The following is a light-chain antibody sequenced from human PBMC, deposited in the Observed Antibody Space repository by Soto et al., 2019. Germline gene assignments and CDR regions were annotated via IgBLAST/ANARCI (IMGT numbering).Light chain of an antibody. CDR2: DVS. J-gene: IGKJ1*01. CDR1: ESVTKY. CDR3: QQRSDWPWT. V-gene: IGKV3-11*01. Sequence: EIVLTQSPCSLSLSPGERVTLSCRTSESVTKYLAWYQQKPGQAPRLLVYDVSNRATGIPARFSGGGSGTDFTLTISNLEPEDFAVYYCQQRSDWPWTFGQGTKVDIK.